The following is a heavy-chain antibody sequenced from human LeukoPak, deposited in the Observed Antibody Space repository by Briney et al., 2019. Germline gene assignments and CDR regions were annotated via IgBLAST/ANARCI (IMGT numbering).Heavy chain of an antibody. J-gene: IGHJ4*02. V-gene: IGHV3-74*01. Sequence: GGSLRLSCAASGFIFSSYWMHWVRQAPGKGPVWVSRIKSDGSSPSYADSVKGRFTISRDNAKNTVYVQMNSLRAEDTAVYYCAKDGHYSNFYFDYWGQGTLVTVSS. CDR1: GFIFSSYW. D-gene: IGHD4-11*01. CDR2: IKSDGSSP. CDR3: AKDGHYSNFYFDY.